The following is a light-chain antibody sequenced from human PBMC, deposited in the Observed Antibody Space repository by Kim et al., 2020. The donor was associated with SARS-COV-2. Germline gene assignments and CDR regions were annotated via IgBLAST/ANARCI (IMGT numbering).Light chain of an antibody. V-gene: IGKV1-9*01. CDR2: AAS. J-gene: IGKJ4*01. CDR1: QGISSY. Sequence: IQLTQSPSSLSASVGDRVTITCRASQGISSYLAWYQQKPGKAPKLLIYAASTLQSGVPSRFSGSGSGTDFTRTISSLQPEDFANYYCQQLNSYPPLTFGGGTKVDIK. CDR3: QQLNSYPPLT.